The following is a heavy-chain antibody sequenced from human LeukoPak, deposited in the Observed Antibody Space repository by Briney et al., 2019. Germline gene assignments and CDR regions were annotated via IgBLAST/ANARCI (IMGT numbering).Heavy chain of an antibody. J-gene: IGHJ4*02. CDR1: GGSISSYY. CDR2: IYYSGST. V-gene: IGHV4-59*12. CDR3: ARGLRTGYSYGYSGY. Sequence: SETLSLTCTVSGGSISSYYWSWIRQPPGKGLEWIGYIYYSGSTNYNPSLKSRVTISVDTSKNQFSLKLSSVTAADTAVYYCARGLRTGYSYGYSGYWGQGTLVTVSS. D-gene: IGHD5-18*01.